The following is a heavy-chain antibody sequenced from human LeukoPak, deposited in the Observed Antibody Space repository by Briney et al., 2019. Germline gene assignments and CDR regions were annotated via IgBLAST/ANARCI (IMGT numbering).Heavy chain of an antibody. CDR3: ARDVRVFGFTMVRGVNNWFDP. CDR2: MSTYNGNT. Sequence: ASVKVSCKASGYTFTTYGISWVRQAPGQGLEWMGWMSTYNGNTNYAQKLQGRVTMTTDTSTSTAYMELRSLRSGDTAIYYCARDVRVFGFTMVRGVNNWFDPWGQGTLVTVSS. D-gene: IGHD3-10*01. CDR1: GYTFTTYG. V-gene: IGHV1-18*01. J-gene: IGHJ5*02.